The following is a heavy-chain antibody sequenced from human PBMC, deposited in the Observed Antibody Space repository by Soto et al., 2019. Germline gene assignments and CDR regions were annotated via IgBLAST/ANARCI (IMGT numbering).Heavy chain of an antibody. J-gene: IGHJ4*02. V-gene: IGHV4-61*01. CDR2: VYHTGRT. CDR1: CGSFKSGSYS. Sequence: PSETVSLTCTVSCGSFKSGSYSWSWIRQPPGKGLEWIGYVYHTGRTSYNPSLKSRVSIPMDTSKNQFSLNLDSVTAADPAVYFCARDFAYFDSWGQGTLVTVSS. D-gene: IGHD3-3*01. CDR3: ARDFAYFDS.